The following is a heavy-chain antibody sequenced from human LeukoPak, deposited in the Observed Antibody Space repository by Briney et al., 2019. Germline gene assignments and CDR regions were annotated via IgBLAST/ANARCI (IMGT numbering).Heavy chain of an antibody. CDR3: ARDRAIPKADVFDI. V-gene: IGHV1-69*13. CDR2: IIPMIGTT. CDR1: GGSFGGYA. J-gene: IGHJ3*02. Sequence: SVKISCKASGGSFGGYAINWLRQAPGQGLEWMGGIIPMIGTTNFAPKFQVRVAFTADASTSTAYMDLSSLTSEDTAMYYCARDRAIPKADVFDIWGQGTMVTVSS.